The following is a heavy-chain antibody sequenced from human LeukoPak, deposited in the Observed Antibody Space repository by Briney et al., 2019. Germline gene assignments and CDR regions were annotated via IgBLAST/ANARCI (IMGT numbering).Heavy chain of an antibody. J-gene: IGHJ4*02. CDR2: ISSSDGGT. D-gene: IGHD3-22*01. Sequence: PGGSLRLSCAGSGFTFSSYAMAWVRQTPEKGLEWVAIISSSDGGTYHIDSVKGRFTISRDNSKNMLNLQMNSLRVEDTAVYYCVRSAFHAGSGNYYDYWGQGTLVTVSS. V-gene: IGHV3-23*01. CDR1: GFTFSSYA. CDR3: VRSAFHAGSGNYYDY.